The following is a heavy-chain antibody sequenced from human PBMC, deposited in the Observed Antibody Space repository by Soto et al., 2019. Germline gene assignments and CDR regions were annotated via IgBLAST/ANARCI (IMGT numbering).Heavy chain of an antibody. CDR2: ISGESATI. CDR3: VKINWTDNNGY. V-gene: IGHV3-23*01. Sequence: GGSLRLSCAGSEFTFSVYAMYWVRQAPGKGLEWVSAISGESATIDYADSVKGRFTISRDYSDNTVYLQMNSLRADDTAVYHCVKINWTDNNGYWGQGTPVTVSS. D-gene: IGHD1-20*01. CDR1: EFTFSVYA. J-gene: IGHJ4*02.